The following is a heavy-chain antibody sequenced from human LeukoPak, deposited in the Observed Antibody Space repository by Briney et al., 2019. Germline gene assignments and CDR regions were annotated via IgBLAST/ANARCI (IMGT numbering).Heavy chain of an antibody. CDR3: ARAEVWFGSATWYYYGMDV. Sequence: ASVKVSCKASGYTFTSYAMHWVRQAPGQRLEWMGWINAGNGNTKYSQKFQGRVTITRDTSASTAYMELSSLRSEDTAVYYCARAEVWFGSATWYYYGMDVWGQGTTVTVSS. CDR1: GYTFTSYA. CDR2: INAGNGNT. J-gene: IGHJ6*02. V-gene: IGHV1-3*01. D-gene: IGHD3-10*01.